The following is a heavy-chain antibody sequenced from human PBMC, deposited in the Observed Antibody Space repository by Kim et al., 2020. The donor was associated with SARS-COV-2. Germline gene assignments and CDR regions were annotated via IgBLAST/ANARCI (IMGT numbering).Heavy chain of an antibody. CDR1: GFTFSSYW. CDR3: ARGSSGSYPRAFDI. CDR2: INSDGSST. Sequence: GGSLRLSCAASGFTFSSYWMHLVRQAPGKGLVWVSRINSDGSSTTYADSVKGRLTISRDNAKNTLYLQMNSLRAEDTAVYYCARGSSGSYPRAFDIWGQGTTVTVSS. J-gene: IGHJ3*02. V-gene: IGHV3-74*01. D-gene: IGHD1-26*01.